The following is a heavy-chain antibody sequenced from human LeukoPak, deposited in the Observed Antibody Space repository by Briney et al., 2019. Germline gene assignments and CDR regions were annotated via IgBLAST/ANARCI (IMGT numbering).Heavy chain of an antibody. D-gene: IGHD3-10*01. Sequence: GGSLRLSCEASGFTFSSYGMHWVRQAPGKGLEWVSGINWDGGSTGYADSVKGRFTISRDNAKNSLYLQMNSLRAEDTAFYYCARREFTAFDYWGQGTLVTVSS. CDR2: INWDGGST. CDR1: GFTFSSYG. J-gene: IGHJ4*02. V-gene: IGHV3-20*04. CDR3: ARREFTAFDY.